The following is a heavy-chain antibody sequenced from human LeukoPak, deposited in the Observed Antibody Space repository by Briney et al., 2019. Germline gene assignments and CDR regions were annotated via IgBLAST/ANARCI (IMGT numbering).Heavy chain of an antibody. V-gene: IGHV4-4*02. D-gene: IGHD2-15*01. CDR1: GGSVSSSNW. Sequence: SETLSLTCGVSGGSVSSSNWWSWVRQPPGKGLEWIGEIYHGVSTNYNPSLKSRVTISVDKSKNQFSLKPTSVTAADTAVYYCARGKIGGGSCLFDYWGQGTRVTVSS. CDR3: ARGKIGGGSCLFDY. J-gene: IGHJ4*02. CDR2: IYHGVST.